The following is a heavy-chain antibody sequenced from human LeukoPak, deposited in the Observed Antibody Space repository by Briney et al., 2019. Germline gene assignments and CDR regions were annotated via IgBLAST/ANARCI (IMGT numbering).Heavy chain of an antibody. CDR2: ISHSGST. CDR3: ARMTTVTSNWFDP. V-gene: IGHV4-34*01. J-gene: IGHJ5*02. CDR1: GGSFSGYY. D-gene: IGHD4-11*01. Sequence: PSETLSLACAVYGGSFSGYYWSWIRQPPGKGLEWIGEISHSGSTNYNPSLKSRVTISVDTSKNQFSLKLSSVTAADTAVYYCARMTTVTSNWFDPWGQGTLVTVSS.